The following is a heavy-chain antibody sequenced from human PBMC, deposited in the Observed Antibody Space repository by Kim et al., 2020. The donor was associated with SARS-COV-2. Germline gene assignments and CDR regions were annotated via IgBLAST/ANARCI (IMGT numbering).Heavy chain of an antibody. J-gene: IGHJ4*02. V-gene: IGHV1-3*01. CDR2: IIPANGNT. D-gene: IGHD3-10*01. CDR1: GYSFSNYA. CDR3: ARVDYGSGSYYFDY. Sequence: ASVKVSCKASGYSFSNYALHWVRQAPGQRPEWMGWIIPANGNTKHLQKFQGRVSITRDTSATTAYMELTSLRSEDTAVYYCARVDYGSGSYYFDYWGQGTLVTVSS.